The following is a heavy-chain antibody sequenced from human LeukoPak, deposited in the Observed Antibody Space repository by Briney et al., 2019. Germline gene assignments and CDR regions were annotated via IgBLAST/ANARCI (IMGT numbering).Heavy chain of an antibody. J-gene: IGHJ5*02. V-gene: IGHV4-34*01. D-gene: IGHD4-11*01. Sequence: PSETLSLTRAVYGGSFSGYYWSWIRQPPGKGLEWIGEINHSRSTNYNPSLKSRVTISVHTSKNQFSLKLSSVTAADTAVYYCARAARYSSNWFDPWGQGTLVTVSS. CDR3: ARAARYSSNWFDP. CDR2: INHSRST. CDR1: GGSFSGYY.